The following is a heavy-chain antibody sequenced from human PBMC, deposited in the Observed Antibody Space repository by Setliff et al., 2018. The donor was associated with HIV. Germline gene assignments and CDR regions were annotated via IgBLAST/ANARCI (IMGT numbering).Heavy chain of an antibody. Sequence: ASVKVSCKASGYSFTGYYIHWMRQAPGQGPEWLGWINPNSGGTNYAQKFQGRVTMTRDTSISTASMDLRSLRSDDTAFYYCARGGQNALRYFDWLPEGEYFHHWGQGTLVPVSS. CDR3: ARGGQNALRYFDWLPEGEYFHH. D-gene: IGHD3-9*01. J-gene: IGHJ1*01. CDR1: GYSFTGYY. CDR2: INPNSGGT. V-gene: IGHV1-2*02.